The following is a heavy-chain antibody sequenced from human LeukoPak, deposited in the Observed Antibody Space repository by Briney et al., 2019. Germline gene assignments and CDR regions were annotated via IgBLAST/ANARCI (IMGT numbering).Heavy chain of an antibody. V-gene: IGHV4-38-2*02. Sequence: SETLSLTCTVSGYSISSGYYWGWIRQPPGKGLEWIGSIYHSGSTYYNPSLKSRVTISVDTSKNQFSLKLSSVTVADTAVYYCARDFGCSSTSCYNGGHFDYWGQGTLVTVSS. CDR2: IYHSGST. J-gene: IGHJ4*02. CDR3: ARDFGCSSTSCYNGGHFDY. CDR1: GYSISSGYY. D-gene: IGHD2-2*01.